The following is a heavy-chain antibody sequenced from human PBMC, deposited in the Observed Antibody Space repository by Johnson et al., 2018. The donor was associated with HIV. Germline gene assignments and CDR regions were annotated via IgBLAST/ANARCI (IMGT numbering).Heavy chain of an antibody. D-gene: IGHD3-22*01. Sequence: VQLEESGGALVQPGRSLRLSCVASGFTFEDYAMYWVLQAPGKGLAWVSGISWNRADIDYAYYRKGRSPLSRDNAKNSLYLQMNTLRPEDTALYYCAKDLVVINVRYAFHIWGQGTMVTVS. CDR2: ISWNRADI. CDR1: GFTFEDYA. V-gene: IGHV3-9*01. CDR3: AKDLVVINVRYAFHI. J-gene: IGHJ3*02.